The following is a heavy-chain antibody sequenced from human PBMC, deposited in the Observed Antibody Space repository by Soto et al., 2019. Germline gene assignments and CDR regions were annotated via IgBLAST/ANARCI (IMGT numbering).Heavy chain of an antibody. CDR2: IYYSGST. CDR3: ASGIAVAGYWAFDI. Sequence: SLTRSLDCTVSGDSGSRRSYYQCCNRQTPGKGLEWIGSIYYSGSTYYNPSLKSRVTISVDTSKNQFSLKLSSVTAADTAVYYCASGIAVAGYWAFDIWGQGTMVTV. CDR1: GDSGSRRSYY. J-gene: IGHJ3*02. V-gene: IGHV4-39*01. D-gene: IGHD6-19*01.